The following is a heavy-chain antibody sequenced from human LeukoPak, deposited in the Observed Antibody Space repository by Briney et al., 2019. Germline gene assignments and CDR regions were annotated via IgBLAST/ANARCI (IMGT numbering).Heavy chain of an antibody. D-gene: IGHD2-15*01. J-gene: IGHJ5*02. CDR1: GGSMSGDY. Sequence: SETLSLTCSVSGGSMSGDYWNWVRQTPGKTLEWIGYVFYRGTTNYNPSLKSRVTVSIDTSKNQFSLTLTSVITADMAIYYCARGRSARRWDLPHLDLWGRGTLVTVSS. CDR2: VFYRGTT. CDR3: ARGRSARRWDLPHLDL. V-gene: IGHV4-59*01.